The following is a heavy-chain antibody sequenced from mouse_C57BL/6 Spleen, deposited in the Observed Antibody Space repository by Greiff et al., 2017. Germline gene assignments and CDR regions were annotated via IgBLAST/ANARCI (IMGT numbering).Heavy chain of an antibody. Sequence: QVQLQQSGPELVKPGASVKISCKASGYAFSSSWMNWVKQRPGKGLEWIGRIYPGDGDTNYNGKFKGKATLTADKSSSTAYMQLSSLTSEDSAVYFCASSYYSNYGSGSDYWGQGTTLTVSS. CDR2: IYPGDGDT. V-gene: IGHV1-82*01. CDR3: ASSYYSNYGSGSDY. CDR1: GYAFSSSW. D-gene: IGHD2-5*01. J-gene: IGHJ2*01.